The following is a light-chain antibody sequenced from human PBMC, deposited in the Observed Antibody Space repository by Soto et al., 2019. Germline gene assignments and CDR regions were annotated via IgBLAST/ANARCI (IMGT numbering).Light chain of an antibody. J-gene: IGKJ4*01. CDR1: ERISSW. Sequence: DIQMTQFPSTLSASVGDRVTITCRASERISSWLAWYQQKPGKAPKILIYKASTLQSGVPSRFTGSGSGTEFTLTISSLQPDEFATYYCQHYSVFPLTFGGGTKVEIK. CDR3: QHYSVFPLT. V-gene: IGKV1-5*03. CDR2: KAS.